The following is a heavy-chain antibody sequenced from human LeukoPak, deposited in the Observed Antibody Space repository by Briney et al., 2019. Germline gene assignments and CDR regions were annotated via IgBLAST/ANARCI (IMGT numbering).Heavy chain of an antibody. J-gene: IGHJ3*02. CDR3: VKGWLLYGFDI. V-gene: IGHV3-53*01. CDR1: GFTISNNY. Sequence: PGGSLRLSCAASGFTISNNYMNWVRQAPGKRLEWVSVIYSGGSTYYADSVKGRFSISRDNSKNTLYMQMNSLRAEDTAVYYCVKGWLLYGFDIWGQGTMVTVSS. CDR2: IYSGGST. D-gene: IGHD3-3*01.